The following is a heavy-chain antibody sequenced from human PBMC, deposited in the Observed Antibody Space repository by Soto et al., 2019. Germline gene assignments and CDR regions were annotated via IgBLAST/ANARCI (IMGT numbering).Heavy chain of an antibody. J-gene: IGHJ4*02. Sequence: EVQLLESGGGLVQPGGSLRLSRAASGFTFSTYAMSWVRQAPGKGLEWVSAIRASDGNTYYADSVKGRITISRDNSKNTLYLQVNSLRVEDTAVYYCVKEGGSSGSSCFDYWGQGTLVTVSS. CDR1: GFTFSTYA. D-gene: IGHD6-13*01. V-gene: IGHV3-23*01. CDR2: IRASDGNT. CDR3: VKEGGSSGSSCFDY.